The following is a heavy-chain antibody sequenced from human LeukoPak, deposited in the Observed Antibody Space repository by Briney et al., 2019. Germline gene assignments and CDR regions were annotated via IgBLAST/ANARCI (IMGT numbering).Heavy chain of an antibody. CDR1: GFTFDDYA. J-gene: IGHJ4*02. Sequence: PGGSLRLSCAASGFTFDDYAMHWVRQAPGKGLEWVSGISWNSGSRGYADSVKGRFTISRDNAKNSLYLQMNSLRAEDTALYYCAKERNSRYSSGWYGHWGQGTLVTVSS. V-gene: IGHV3-9*01. CDR2: ISWNSGSR. D-gene: IGHD6-19*01. CDR3: AKERNSRYSSGWYGH.